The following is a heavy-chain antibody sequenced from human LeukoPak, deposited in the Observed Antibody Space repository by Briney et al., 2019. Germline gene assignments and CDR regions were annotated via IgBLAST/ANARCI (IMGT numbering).Heavy chain of an antibody. Sequence: ASVKVSCKASGYTFTSYYMHWVRQAPGQGLEWMGIINPSGGSTSYAQKFQGRVTMTRDTSTSTVYMELSSLRSEDTAVYYCARSSPYSSSWYGGGFDYWGQGTLVPVSS. CDR2: INPSGGST. J-gene: IGHJ4*02. CDR3: ARSSPYSSSWYGGGFDY. V-gene: IGHV1-46*01. D-gene: IGHD6-13*01. CDR1: GYTFTSYY.